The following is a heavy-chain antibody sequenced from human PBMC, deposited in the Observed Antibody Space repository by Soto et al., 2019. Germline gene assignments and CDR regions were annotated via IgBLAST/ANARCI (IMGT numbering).Heavy chain of an antibody. D-gene: IGHD3-3*01. V-gene: IGHV4-30-2*01. Sequence: QLQLQESGSGLVKPSQTLSLTCAVSGGSISSGGYSWSWIRQRPGKGLEWIGYIYHSGSTYYNPSINSRVTISVDRSKNQFSLKLSSVTAADTAVYSCARADYYDLRSQHTPLSWFDPWGQGTLVTVSS. CDR1: GGSISSGGYS. CDR2: IYHSGST. J-gene: IGHJ5*02. CDR3: ARADYYDLRSQHTPLSWFDP.